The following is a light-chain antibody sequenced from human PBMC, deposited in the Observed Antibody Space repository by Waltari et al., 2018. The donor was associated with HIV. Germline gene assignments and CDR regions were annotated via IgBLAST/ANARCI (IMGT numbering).Light chain of an antibody. CDR3: QQSSNWPLT. CDR2: DAS. CDR1: QSVSSY. V-gene: IGKV3-11*01. Sequence: EIVLTQSQATLSLSPGERATISCRASQSVSSYLAWYKQKPGQAPSLLIYDASNRATGIPARFSGSGSGTDFTLTIISLEPEDFAVYYCQQSSNWPLTFGQGTKLEIK. J-gene: IGKJ2*01.